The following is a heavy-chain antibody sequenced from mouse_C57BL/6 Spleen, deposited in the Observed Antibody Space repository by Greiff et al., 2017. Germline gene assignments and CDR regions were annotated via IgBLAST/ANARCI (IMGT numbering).Heavy chain of an antibody. CDR3: ARHYSNYGNWFAY. CDR1: GFNIKNTY. V-gene: IGHV1-85*01. CDR2: IYPRDGST. Sequence: QVQLQQSVAELVRPGASVKLSCTASGFNIKNTYMHWVKQRPGQGLEWIGWIYPRDGSTKYNEKFKGKATLTVDTSSSTAYMELHSLTSEDSAVYFCARHYSNYGNWFAYWGQGTLVTVSA. J-gene: IGHJ3*01. D-gene: IGHD2-5*01.